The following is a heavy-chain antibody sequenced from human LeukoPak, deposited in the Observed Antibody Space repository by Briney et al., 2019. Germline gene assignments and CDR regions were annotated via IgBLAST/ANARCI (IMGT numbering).Heavy chain of an antibody. V-gene: IGHV3-30-3*01. D-gene: IGHD1-26*01. CDR3: ARPQSKWELLGYFDY. CDR1: GFTFSNYA. CDR2: ISYDGSNK. Sequence: GGSLRLSCAASGFTFSNYAMHWVRQAPGKGLEWVAVISYDGSNKYYTDSVKGRFTISRDNSKNTLYLRMSSLRAEDTSMYYCARPQSKWELLGYFDYWGQGTLVTVSS. J-gene: IGHJ4*02.